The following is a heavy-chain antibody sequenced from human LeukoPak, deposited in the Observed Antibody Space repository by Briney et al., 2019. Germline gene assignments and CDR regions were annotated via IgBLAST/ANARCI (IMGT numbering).Heavy chain of an antibody. D-gene: IGHD3-9*01. J-gene: IGHJ3*02. CDR3: AAAELRYCDWFAFDI. V-gene: IGHV1-58*01. Sequence: GTSVKVSCKASGFTFTSSAVQWVRQARGQRLEWIGWIVVGSGNTNYAQKFQERVTITRDMSTSTAYMELSSLRSEDTAVYYCAAAELRYCDWFAFDIWGQGTMVTVSS. CDR2: IVVGSGNT. CDR1: GFTFTSSA.